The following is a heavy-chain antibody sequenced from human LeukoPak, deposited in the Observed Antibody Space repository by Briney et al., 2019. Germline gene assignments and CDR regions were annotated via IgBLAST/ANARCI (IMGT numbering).Heavy chain of an antibody. CDR2: ISSSSSYI. CDR1: GFTFSSYS. V-gene: IGHV3-21*01. D-gene: IGHD3-22*01. J-gene: IGHJ3*02. CDR3: AREGQGTDYYDSSGYYSEAFDI. Sequence: GGSLRLSCAASGFTFSSYSMNWVRQAPGKGLEWVSSISSSSSYIYYADSVKGRFTISRDNAKNSLYLQMNSLRAEDTAVYYCAREGQGTDYYDSSGYYSEAFDIWGQGTMVTVSS.